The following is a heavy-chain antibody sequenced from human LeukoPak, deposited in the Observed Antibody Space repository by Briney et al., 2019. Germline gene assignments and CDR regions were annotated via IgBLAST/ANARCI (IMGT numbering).Heavy chain of an antibody. CDR2: IYPHDSDT. Sequence: GESLKISCKGSGYSFTAYWIGWVRQMPGKGLEWMGIIYPHDSDTRYSPSFQGQVTISADKSISTAYLQWSSLKASDTAMYYGAKHKGGRPHGIEIWGQGTMVTVSS. J-gene: IGHJ3*02. CDR1: GYSFTAYW. D-gene: IGHD3-16*01. CDR3: AKHKGGRPHGIEI. V-gene: IGHV5-51*01.